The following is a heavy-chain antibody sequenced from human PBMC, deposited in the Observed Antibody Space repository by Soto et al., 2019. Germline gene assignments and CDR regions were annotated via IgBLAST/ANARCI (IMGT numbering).Heavy chain of an antibody. CDR2: INPNGGST. J-gene: IGHJ4*02. CDR1: GYTFTNYY. V-gene: IGHV1-46*01. CDR3: AXXXXYXX. Sequence: QVQLMQSGAEVKKPGASVRVSCKASGYTFTNYYVHWVRQAPGQGLEWMGFINPNGGSTTYAQKFQGRFTVTTDTSTRTVYMQLSSLRSEDTAVFYCAXXXXYXXXXQGTLXTV.